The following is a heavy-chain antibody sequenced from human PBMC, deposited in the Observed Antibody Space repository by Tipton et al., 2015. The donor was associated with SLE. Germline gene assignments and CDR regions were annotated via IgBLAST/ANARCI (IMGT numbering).Heavy chain of an antibody. CDR2: IYYSGST. D-gene: IGHD6-19*01. Sequence: TLSLTCTVSGGSISSSSYYWGWIRQPPGKGLEWIGSIYYSGSTYYNPSLTSRVTISVDTSKSQFFLRLTSVTAADTALYFCARGVAERLGLDFWGQGSLVTVSS. CDR1: GGSISSSSYY. V-gene: IGHV4-39*07. CDR3: ARGVAERLGLDF. J-gene: IGHJ4*02.